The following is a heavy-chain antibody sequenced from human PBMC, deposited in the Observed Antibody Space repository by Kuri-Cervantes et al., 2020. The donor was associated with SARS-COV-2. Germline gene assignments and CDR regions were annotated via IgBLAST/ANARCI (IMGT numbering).Heavy chain of an antibody. CDR3: ASQGVGADRGQDY. CDR1: GGSISSYY. D-gene: IGHD1-26*01. V-gene: IGHV4-59*12. Sequence: SETLSVTCTVSGGSISSYYWSWIRQPPGKGLEWIGYVYYSGSTNYNPSLKSRVTISMDTSKNQSSLKLSSVTAADTAVYYCASQGVGADRGQDYWGQGTLVTVSS. CDR2: VYYSGST. J-gene: IGHJ4*02.